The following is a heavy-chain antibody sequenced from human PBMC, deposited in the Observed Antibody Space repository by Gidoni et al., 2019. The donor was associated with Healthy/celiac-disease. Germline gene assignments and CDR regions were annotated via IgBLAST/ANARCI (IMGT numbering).Heavy chain of an antibody. D-gene: IGHD2-2*01. CDR2: IYYSGST. V-gene: IGHV4-39*01. Sequence: QLQLQEPGPGLVKPSETLSLTCTVSVVSIRSSSYSWGWLRQPPGKGLEWLGSIYYSGSTYYNPSLKSRVTISVDTSKNQFSLKLSSVTAADTAVYYCARLGYCSSTSCYSYYYYYYGMDVWGQGTTVTVSS. J-gene: IGHJ6*02. CDR1: VVSIRSSSYS. CDR3: ARLGYCSSTSCYSYYYYYYGMDV.